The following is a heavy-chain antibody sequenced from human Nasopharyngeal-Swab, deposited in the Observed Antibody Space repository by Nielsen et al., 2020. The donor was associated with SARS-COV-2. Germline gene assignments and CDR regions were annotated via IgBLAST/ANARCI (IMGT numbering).Heavy chain of an antibody. CDR3: ARAGIAGDNWFDP. J-gene: IGHJ5*02. CDR2: ISSSSSYI. CDR1: GFTFSSYE. D-gene: IGHD6-13*01. V-gene: IGHV3-21*05. Sequence: GGSLRLSCAASGFTFSSYEMNWVRQAPGKGLEWVSYISSSSSYIYYADSVKGRFTISRDNAKNSLYLQMNSLRAEDTAVYYCARAGIAGDNWFDPWGQGTLVTVSS.